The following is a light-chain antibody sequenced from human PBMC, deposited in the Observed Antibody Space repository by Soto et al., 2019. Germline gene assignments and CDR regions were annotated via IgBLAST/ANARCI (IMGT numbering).Light chain of an antibody. CDR3: QSYDSSLSGSRV. CDR1: SSNIGAGYD. J-gene: IGLJ1*01. Sequence: QSVLTQPPSVSGAPGQRVTISCTGSSSNIGAGYDVHWYQQLPGTAPKLLIYGNSNRPSGVPDRFSGSKSGTSASLAITGLQAEDEADYYRQSYDSSLSGSRVFGTGTKSPS. CDR2: GNS. V-gene: IGLV1-40*01.